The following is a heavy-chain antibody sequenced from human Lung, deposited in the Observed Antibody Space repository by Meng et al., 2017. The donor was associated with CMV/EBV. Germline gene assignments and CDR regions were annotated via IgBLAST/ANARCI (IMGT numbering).Heavy chain of an antibody. D-gene: IGHD6-13*01. CDR3: AGDLGYSSSWYFQYYFDC. J-gene: IGHJ4*02. V-gene: IGHV1-46*01. Sequence: ASXXVSXKASGYTLTNYYIHWVRQAPGQGLEWMGIINPSDNTTIYAQKFQGRVTMTRDTSTSTVYMELSSLRSDDTALYYCAGDLGYSSSWYFQYYFDCWXQGTPVTVSS. CDR2: INPSDNTT. CDR1: GYTLTNYY.